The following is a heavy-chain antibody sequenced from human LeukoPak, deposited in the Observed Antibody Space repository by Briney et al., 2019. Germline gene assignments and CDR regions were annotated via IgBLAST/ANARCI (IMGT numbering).Heavy chain of an antibody. CDR1: GGSISSSSYY. CDR2: IYYSGST. D-gene: IGHD2-2*01. J-gene: IGHJ6*03. V-gene: IGHV4-39*07. Sequence: PSETLSLTCTVSGGSISSSSYYWGWIRQPPGKGLEWIGSIYYSGSTYYNPSLKSRVTISVDTSKNQFSLKLSCVTAADTAVYYCARGYCSSTSCQNSDYYMDVWGKGTTVTVSS. CDR3: ARGYCSSTSCQNSDYYMDV.